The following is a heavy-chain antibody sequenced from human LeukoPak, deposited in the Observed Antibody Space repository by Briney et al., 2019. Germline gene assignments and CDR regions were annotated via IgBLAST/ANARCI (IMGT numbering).Heavy chain of an antibody. CDR1: GGTFSSYA. V-gene: IGHV1-18*01. CDR3: AREVIQLWYSYDY. D-gene: IGHD5-18*01. CDR2: ISAYNGNT. Sequence: GASVKVSCKASGGTFSSYAISWVRQAPGQGLEWMGWISAYNGNTNYAQKLQGRVTMTTDTSTSTAYMELRSLRSDDTAVYYCAREVIQLWYSYDYWGQGTLVTVSS. J-gene: IGHJ4*02.